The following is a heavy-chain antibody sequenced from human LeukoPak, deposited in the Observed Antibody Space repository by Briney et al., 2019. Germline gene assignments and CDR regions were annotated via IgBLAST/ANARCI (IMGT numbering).Heavy chain of an antibody. Sequence: PGGSLRLSCAASGFTFSSYSMNWVRQAPGKGLEWVSSISSSSSYIYYADSVKGRFTISRDNAKNSLYLQMNSLRAEDTAVYYCARGDILTGYYSGPWGQGTLVTVSS. CDR2: ISSSSSYI. D-gene: IGHD3-9*01. CDR3: ARGDILTGYYSGP. CDR1: GFTFSSYS. J-gene: IGHJ5*02. V-gene: IGHV3-21*01.